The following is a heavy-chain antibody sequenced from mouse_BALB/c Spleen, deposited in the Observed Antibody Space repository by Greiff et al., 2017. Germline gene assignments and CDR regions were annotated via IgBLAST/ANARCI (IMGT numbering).Heavy chain of an antibody. CDR1: GYAFSSYW. V-gene: IGHV1-80*01. D-gene: IGHD2-14*01. CDR3: ARFSYYRYDGAMDY. CDR2: IYPGDGDT. J-gene: IGHJ4*01. Sequence: QVQLQQSGAELVRPGSSVKISCKASGYAFSSYWMNWVKQRPGQGLEWIGQIYPGDGDTNYNGKFKGKATLTADKSSSTAYMQLSSLTSEDSAVYFCARFSYYRYDGAMDYWGQGTSVTVSS.